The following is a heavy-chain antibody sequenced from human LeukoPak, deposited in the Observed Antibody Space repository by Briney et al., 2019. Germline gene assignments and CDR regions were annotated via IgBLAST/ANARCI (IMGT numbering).Heavy chain of an antibody. Sequence: GGTLRLSCVASGFTFSTYGMSWVRQAPGKGLEWVSAISGGGGTTYFADSVKGRFTISRDNSKNTLYLQMNSLRAEDTAVYYCAKFIRAAAGTWFDPWGQGTLVTVSS. CDR2: ISGGGGTT. J-gene: IGHJ5*02. CDR1: GFTFSTYG. CDR3: AKFIRAAAGTWFDP. V-gene: IGHV3-23*01. D-gene: IGHD6-13*01.